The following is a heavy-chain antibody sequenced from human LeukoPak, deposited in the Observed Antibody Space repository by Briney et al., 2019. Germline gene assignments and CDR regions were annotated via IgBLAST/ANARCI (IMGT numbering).Heavy chain of an antibody. V-gene: IGHV4-30-4*08. D-gene: IGHD3-22*01. J-gene: IGHJ6*03. CDR2: IYYSGST. Sequence: SETLSLTCTVSGGSISSGDYYWSWTRQPPGKGLEWIGYIYYSGSTYYNPSLKSRVTISVDTSKNQFSLKLSSVSAADTAVYYCARVGRYYDSSGYYYYYYYYMDVWGKGTTVTVSS. CDR1: GGSISSGDYY. CDR3: ARVGRYYDSSGYYYYYYYYMDV.